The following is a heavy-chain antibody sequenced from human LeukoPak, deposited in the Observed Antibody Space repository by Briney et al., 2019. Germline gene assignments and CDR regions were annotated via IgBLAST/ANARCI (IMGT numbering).Heavy chain of an antibody. CDR2: INHSGST. D-gene: IGHD5-18*01. CDR3: ARGTVDTAISAKYYFDY. Sequence: MPSETLSLTCAVYGGSFSGYYWSWIRQLPGKGLEWIGEINHSGSTNYNPSLKSRVTISVDTSKDQFSLKLSSVTAADTAVYCCARGTVDTAISAKYYFDYWGQGTLVTVSS. CDR1: GGSFSGYY. J-gene: IGHJ4*02. V-gene: IGHV4-34*01.